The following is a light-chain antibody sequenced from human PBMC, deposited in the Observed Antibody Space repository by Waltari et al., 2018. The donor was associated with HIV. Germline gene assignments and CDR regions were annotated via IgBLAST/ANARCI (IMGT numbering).Light chain of an antibody. V-gene: IGLV1-44*01. CDR2: RND. CDR3: ASRVDKLGHWV. CDR1: NSHVGNHF. J-gene: IGLJ2*01. Sequence: QSVLTQPPSASKTPGQRVLLSCSGTNSHVGNHFVSWFQHVPGGAPKLVIYRNDRRASGGPDRLCSAQSCAADFLAISVLQSDDDGDYCCASRVDKLGHWVFG.